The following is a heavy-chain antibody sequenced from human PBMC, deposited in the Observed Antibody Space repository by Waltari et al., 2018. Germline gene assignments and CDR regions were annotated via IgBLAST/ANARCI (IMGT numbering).Heavy chain of an antibody. CDR1: GFSFSSYW. J-gene: IGHJ4*02. Sequence: EVQLVESGGGLVQPGGSLRLSCAASGFSFSSYWMTWFRQAPGTGMGWEGTIKPDGIGKFYVDLVKGRFSISRDNAKNSLYLQMNSLRAEDTAIFYCARMGAGRAPDYWGQGTLVTVSS. CDR3: ARMGAGRAPDY. CDR2: IKPDGIGK. V-gene: IGHV3-7*03. D-gene: IGHD3-16*01.